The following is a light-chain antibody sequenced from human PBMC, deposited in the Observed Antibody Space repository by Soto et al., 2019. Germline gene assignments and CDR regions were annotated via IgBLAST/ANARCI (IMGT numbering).Light chain of an antibody. CDR1: SSDVGGYNY. J-gene: IGLJ2*01. CDR3: SSYTSSSTLVV. V-gene: IGLV2-14*01. CDR2: DVT. Sequence: QSALTQPASVSGSPGQSTTISCTGTSSDVGGYNYVSWYQQHPGKSPKRMIYDVTDRPSGVSNRFSGSKSGNTVSLTISGLQAEYEADYYCSSYTSSSTLVVFGGGTKLTVL.